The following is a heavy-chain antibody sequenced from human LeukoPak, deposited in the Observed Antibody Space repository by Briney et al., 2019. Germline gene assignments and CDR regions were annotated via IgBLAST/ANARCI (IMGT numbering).Heavy chain of an antibody. CDR1: GGSISSGGYS. CDR3: ARDSYGSGSVDY. V-gene: IGHV4-31*03. D-gene: IGHD3-10*01. CDR2: IYYSGST. Sequence: SQTLSLTCTVSGGSISSGGYSWSWIRQHPGKGQEWIGYIYYSGSTYYNPSLKSRVTISVDTSKNQFSLKLSSVTAADTAVYYCARDSYGSGSVDYWGQGTLVTVSS. J-gene: IGHJ4*02.